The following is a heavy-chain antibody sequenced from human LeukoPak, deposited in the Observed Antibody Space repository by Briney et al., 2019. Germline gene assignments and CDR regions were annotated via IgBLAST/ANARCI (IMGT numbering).Heavy chain of an antibody. V-gene: IGHV3-30*18. Sequence: GGSLRLSGAASGFTFSSYVMHWVRQAPGKGLEWVAVISYDGSHKYYGDSVKGRLTISRDNSKNTVYLQMSSLRTEDTAVYYCAKRSDSGSHTFDYWGQGTLVTVSS. CDR3: AKRSDSGSHTFDY. CDR1: GFTFSSYV. D-gene: IGHD3-10*01. J-gene: IGHJ4*02. CDR2: ISYDGSHK.